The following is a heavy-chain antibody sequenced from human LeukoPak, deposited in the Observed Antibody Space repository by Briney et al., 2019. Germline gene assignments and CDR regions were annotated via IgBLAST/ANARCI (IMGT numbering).Heavy chain of an antibody. CDR1: GGSISSYY. D-gene: IGHD3-22*01. Sequence: PSETLSLTCTVSGGSISSYYWSWIRQPPGKGLEWIGYIYYSGSTNYNPSLKSRVTISVDTSKNQFSLKLSSVTAADTAVYYCARMIREYYYDSSGYYAIDYWGQGTLVTVSS. CDR3: ARMIREYYYDSSGYYAIDY. V-gene: IGHV4-59*08. J-gene: IGHJ4*02. CDR2: IYYSGST.